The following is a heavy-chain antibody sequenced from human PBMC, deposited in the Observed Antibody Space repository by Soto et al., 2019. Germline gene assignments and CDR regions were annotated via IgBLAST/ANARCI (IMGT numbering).Heavy chain of an antibody. CDR2: INAGNGNT. Sequence: QVQLVQSGAEVKKPGASVKVSCKASGYTFTSYAMHWVRQAPGQRLEWMGWINAGNGNTKYSQKFQGRVTITRDTSASTAYMELSSLRSEDTAVNYCARDVLLWFGELLPFDYWGQGTLVTVSS. V-gene: IGHV1-3*01. CDR3: ARDVLLWFGELLPFDY. D-gene: IGHD3-10*01. J-gene: IGHJ4*02. CDR1: GYTFTSYA.